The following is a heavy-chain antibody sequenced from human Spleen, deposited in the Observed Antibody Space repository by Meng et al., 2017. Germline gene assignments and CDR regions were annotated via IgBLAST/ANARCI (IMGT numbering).Heavy chain of an antibody. Sequence: GESLKISCADSGFTFSSYWMHWVRQAPGKGLVWVSRINIDGSTTAYADSVKGRFTISRDNAKNSLYLQMNSLRAEDTAVYYCARDPQIYYDSSGPPGDYWGQGTLVTVSS. CDR2: INIDGSTT. V-gene: IGHV3-74*01. CDR1: GFTFSSYW. CDR3: ARDPQIYYDSSGPPGDY. D-gene: IGHD3-22*01. J-gene: IGHJ4*02.